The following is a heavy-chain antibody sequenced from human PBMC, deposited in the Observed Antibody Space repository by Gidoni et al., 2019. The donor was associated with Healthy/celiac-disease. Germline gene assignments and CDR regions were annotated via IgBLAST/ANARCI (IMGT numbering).Heavy chain of an antibody. CDR3: AKRGRHNVYYDILTGHNWYFDL. V-gene: IGHV3-23*01. CDR1: GFTFSSYA. CDR2: ISGIGGST. D-gene: IGHD3-9*01. J-gene: IGHJ2*01. Sequence: EVQLLESGGGLVQPGGSLRLSCAASGFTFSSYAMSWVRQAPGKGLEWVSAISGIGGSTYYADSVKGRFTISRDNSKNTLYLQMNSLRAEDTAVYYCAKRGRHNVYYDILTGHNWYFDLWGRGTLVTVSS.